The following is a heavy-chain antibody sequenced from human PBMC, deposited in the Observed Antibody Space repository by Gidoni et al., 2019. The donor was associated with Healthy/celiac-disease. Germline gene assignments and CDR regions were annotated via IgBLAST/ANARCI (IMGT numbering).Heavy chain of an antibody. J-gene: IGHJ3*02. CDR3: ARDFWYYDSSAPGAFDI. CDR2: IWYDGSNK. Sequence: QVQLAASGGVVVQPGRSLRPSFSASGFTFRRYGMHWVRQGPGKVLEWVAVIWYDGSNKYYADSVKGRFTISRDNSKNTLYLQMNSLRAEDTAVYYCARDFWYYDSSAPGAFDIWGQGTMVTVSS. CDR1: GFTFRRYG. V-gene: IGHV3-33*01. D-gene: IGHD3-22*01.